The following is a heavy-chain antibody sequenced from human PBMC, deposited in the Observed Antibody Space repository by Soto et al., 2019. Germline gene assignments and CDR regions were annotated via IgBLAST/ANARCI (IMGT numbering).Heavy chain of an antibody. CDR2: IVPRGTT. J-gene: IGHJ4*02. CDR1: GGSLSGATYS. V-gene: IGHV4-30-2*01. CDR3: ARSREFDY. Sequence: SETLSLTCGVSGGSLSGATYSWNWIRQPPGKGREGIGYIVPRGTTYYSPSLKSRVTISIDVSKNQFTLSLRSLTAADTAVYYCARSREFDYWSQGTLVTVSS.